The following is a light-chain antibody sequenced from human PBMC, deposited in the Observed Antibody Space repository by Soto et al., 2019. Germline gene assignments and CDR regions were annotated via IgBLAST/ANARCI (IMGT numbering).Light chain of an antibody. J-gene: IGKJ5*01. CDR3: MQGTHCPIT. CDR2: KVS. Sequence: VVMTRSPLSEPASLGQPASISGRSTQSLVYRDGIVYFSWFQQRPGRSPRRLIYKVSNRDSGVPARFSGSGSGTDFALKISRVEAEDVGVYYCMQGTHCPITFGQGTRLEIK. V-gene: IGKV2-30*01. CDR1: QSLVYRDGIVY.